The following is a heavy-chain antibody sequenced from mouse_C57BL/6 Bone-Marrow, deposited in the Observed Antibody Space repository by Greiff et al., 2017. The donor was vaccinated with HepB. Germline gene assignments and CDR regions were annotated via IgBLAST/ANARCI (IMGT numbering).Heavy chain of an antibody. Sequence: DVKLQESGAELVRPGASVKLSCTASGFNIKDDYMHWVKQRPEQGLEWIGWIDPENGDTEYASKFQGKATITADTSSNTAYLQLSSLTSEDTAVYYCTTYGSSSWFAYWGQGTLVTVSA. CDR3: TTYGSSSWFAY. D-gene: IGHD1-1*01. CDR2: IDPENGDT. CDR1: GFNIKDDY. V-gene: IGHV14-4*01. J-gene: IGHJ3*01.